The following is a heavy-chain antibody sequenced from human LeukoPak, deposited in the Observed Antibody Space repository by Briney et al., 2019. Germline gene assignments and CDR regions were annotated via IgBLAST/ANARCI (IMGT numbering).Heavy chain of an antibody. CDR1: GFTVSSNY. V-gene: IGHV4-34*01. J-gene: IGHJ4*02. CDR3: ARGRVGGYFIDY. D-gene: IGHD3-22*01. Sequence: GSLRLSCAASGFTVSSNYMSWIRQPPGKGLEWIGEINHSGSTNYNPSLKSRVTISVDTSKNQFSLKLSSVTAADTAVYYCARGRVGGYFIDYWGQGTLVTVSS. CDR2: INHSGST.